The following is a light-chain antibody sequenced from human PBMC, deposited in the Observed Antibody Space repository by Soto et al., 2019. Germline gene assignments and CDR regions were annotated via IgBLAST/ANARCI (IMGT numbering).Light chain of an antibody. Sequence: DIQMTQSPSSLSASVGDRVTITCRASQSISNYLNWYQQKPGKAPKFLIYAASSLQSGVPSRFSGSGSGTDFTLTISSLQREDFATYFCQQSYSSSWTFGQGTKLDTK. V-gene: IGKV1-39*01. CDR1: QSISNY. CDR3: QQSYSSSWT. CDR2: AAS. J-gene: IGKJ1*01.